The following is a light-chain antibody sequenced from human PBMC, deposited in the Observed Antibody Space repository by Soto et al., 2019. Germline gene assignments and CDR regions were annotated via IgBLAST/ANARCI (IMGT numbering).Light chain of an antibody. V-gene: IGLV2-14*01. J-gene: IGLJ2*01. CDR1: SSGVDDYNS. CDR3: RSYKRSNTLVV. CDR2: EVS. Sequence: QSALTQPASVSGSPGQSITISCPGTSSGVDDYNSVFWFQQHPGKAPKVMTYEVSNRPSGVSNPFSGSKSGNTASLTISGLQAEDGADYYSRSYKRSNTLVVFGGGTKLTVL.